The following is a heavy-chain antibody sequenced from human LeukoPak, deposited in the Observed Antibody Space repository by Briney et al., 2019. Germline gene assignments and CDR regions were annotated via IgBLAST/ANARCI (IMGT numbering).Heavy chain of an antibody. CDR1: GFTFSDHF. CDR2: SRNKANSYTT. V-gene: IGHV3-72*01. CDR3: ARNGYYYASGSYSYYFYY. J-gene: IGHJ4*02. D-gene: IGHD3-10*01. Sequence: GGSLRLSCAASGFTFSDHFMDWVRQAPGKGLEWVGRSRNKANSYTTEYAASVKGRFTISRDDSKNSLSLQMNSLKTDDTAVYYCARNGYYYASGSYSYYFYYWGQGALVTVSS.